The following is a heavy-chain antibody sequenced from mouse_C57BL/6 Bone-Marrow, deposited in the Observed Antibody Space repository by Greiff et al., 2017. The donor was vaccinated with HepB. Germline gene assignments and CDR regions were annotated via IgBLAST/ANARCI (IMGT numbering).Heavy chain of an antibody. V-gene: IGHV1-72*01. CDR1: GYTVGGCG. D-gene: IGHD2-4*01. J-gene: IGHJ2*01. CDR2: IDPNSGGT. Sequence: QGQRQQPGAERGRGGAAGRRAGEGSGYTVGGCGRGGVKRWPGRGLEWIGRIDPNSGGTKYNEKFKSKATLTVDKPSSTAYMQLSSLTSEDSAVYYCARSGYYDGDYWGQGTTLTVSS. CDR3: ARSGYYDGDY.